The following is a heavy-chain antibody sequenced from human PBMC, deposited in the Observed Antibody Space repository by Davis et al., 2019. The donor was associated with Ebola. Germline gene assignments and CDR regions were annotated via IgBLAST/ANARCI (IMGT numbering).Heavy chain of an antibody. V-gene: IGHV3-23*01. CDR3: ASGDGRGRSYDMDV. CDR1: EFTFSGYA. D-gene: IGHD3/OR15-3a*01. Sequence: GGSLRLSCAASEFTFSGYAMSWVRQAPGKGLEWVSAISGSGGSTYYAGSVKGRFTISRDNAKNSLFLQMNSLRAEDTALYYCASGDGRGRSYDMDVWGQGTTVTVSS. J-gene: IGHJ6*02. CDR2: ISGSGGST.